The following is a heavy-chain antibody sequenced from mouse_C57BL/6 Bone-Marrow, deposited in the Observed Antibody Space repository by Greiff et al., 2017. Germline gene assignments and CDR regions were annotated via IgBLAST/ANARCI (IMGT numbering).Heavy chain of an antibody. V-gene: IGHV1-26*01. Sequence: VQLQQSGPELVKPGASVKISCKASGYTFTDYYMNWVKQSHGKSLEWIGDINPNNGGTSYNQKFKGKATLTVDKSSSTAYMELRSLTSEDSAVYYCARDYDGSNVYFDVWATGTTVTVSA. CDR3: ARDYDGSNVYFDV. D-gene: IGHD1-1*01. CDR1: GYTFTDYY. CDR2: INPNNGGT. J-gene: IGHJ1*03.